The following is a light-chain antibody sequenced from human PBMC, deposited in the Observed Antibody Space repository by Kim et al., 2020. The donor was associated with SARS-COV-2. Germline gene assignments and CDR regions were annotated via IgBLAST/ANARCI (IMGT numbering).Light chain of an antibody. V-gene: IGLV2-8*01. CDR1: SSDVGGDNY. CDR2: EVS. Sequence: GQSVTIFCTGTSSDVGGDNYVSWYQQHPGKAPKLMIYEVSKRPSGVPDRFSGSKAGNTASLTVSGLQAEDEADYYCSSYAGSNNLVFGGGTQLTVL. J-gene: IGLJ3*02. CDR3: SSYAGSNNLV.